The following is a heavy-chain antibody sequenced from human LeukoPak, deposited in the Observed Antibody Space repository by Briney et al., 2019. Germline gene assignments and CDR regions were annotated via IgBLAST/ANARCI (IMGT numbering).Heavy chain of an antibody. Sequence: SETLSLTCTVSGVSVSSGNYYWSWIRQPPGKGLEWIGYVYKSGGTNYNPSLKGRVTISVDTSKNQFSLKLSSVTAADTAVYYCARISLTMRDAFDIWGQGTTVTVST. CDR2: VYKSGGT. V-gene: IGHV4-61*01. CDR1: GVSVSSGNYY. D-gene: IGHD4/OR15-4a*01. J-gene: IGHJ3*02. CDR3: ARISLTMRDAFDI.